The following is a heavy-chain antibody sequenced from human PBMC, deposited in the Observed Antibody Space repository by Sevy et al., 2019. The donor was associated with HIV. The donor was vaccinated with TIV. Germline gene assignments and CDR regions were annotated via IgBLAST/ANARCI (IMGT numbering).Heavy chain of an antibody. CDR2: ISSSGSTI. D-gene: IGHD5-12*01. CDR3: ARGYGIWLQLQGFDY. Sequence: GGSLRLSCAASGFTFSSYEMNWVRQAPGKGLEWVSYISSSGSTIYYADSVKGRFTISRDNAKNSLYLQMNSLRAEDTAVYYCARGYGIWLQLQGFDYWGQGTLVTVSS. CDR1: GFTFSSYE. J-gene: IGHJ4*02. V-gene: IGHV3-48*03.